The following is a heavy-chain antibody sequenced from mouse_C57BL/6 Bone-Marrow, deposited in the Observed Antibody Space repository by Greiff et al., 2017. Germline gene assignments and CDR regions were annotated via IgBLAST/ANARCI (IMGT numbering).Heavy chain of an antibody. J-gene: IGHJ2*01. CDR2: IDPETGGT. CDR1: GYTFTDYA. D-gene: IGHD1-1*01. V-gene: IGHV1-15*01. Sequence: QVQLKESGAELVRPGASVTLSCKASGYTFTDYAMHWVKQTPVHGLEWIGTIDPETGGTAYNQKVKGKAIMTADKSSSTAYMELRSLTSEDSAVYYCTRFYGSSQYYFDYWGQGTTLTVSA. CDR3: TRFYGSSQYYFDY.